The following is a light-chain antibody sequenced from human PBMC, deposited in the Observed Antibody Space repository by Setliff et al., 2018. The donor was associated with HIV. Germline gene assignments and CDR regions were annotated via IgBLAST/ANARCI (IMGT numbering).Light chain of an antibody. CDR3: QVWDSGSDHHV. Sequence: SYELTQPPSVSVAPGKTARITCGGNNIGSKSVHWYQQKPGQAPVLVVYDNGDRPSGIPERFSGSNSGNTATLTISRVEAGDEADYYCQVWDSGSDHHVFGTGTKV. CDR2: DNG. V-gene: IGLV3-21*03. CDR1: NIGSKS. J-gene: IGLJ1*01.